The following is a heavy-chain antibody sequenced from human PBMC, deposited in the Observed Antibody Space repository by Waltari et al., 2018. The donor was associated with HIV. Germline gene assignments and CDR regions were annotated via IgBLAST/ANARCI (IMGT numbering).Heavy chain of an antibody. J-gene: IGHJ4*02. D-gene: IGHD2-15*01. V-gene: IGHV3-33*01. CDR2: IWDDGSNK. CDR3: TRDKQTTGATLDY. CDR1: GFPFSNYD. Sequence: QVQLVESGVGVVQPGRSLRLSCAASGFPFSNYDMHWVRQAPGEGLEWVALIWDDGSNKFYADSVKGRFIISRDNSKNTLYLQINSLRADDTAVYYCTRDKQTTGATLDYWGQGTLVTVSS.